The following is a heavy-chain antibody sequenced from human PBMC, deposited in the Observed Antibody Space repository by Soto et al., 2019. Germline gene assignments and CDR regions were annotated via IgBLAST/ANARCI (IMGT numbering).Heavy chain of an antibody. V-gene: IGHV3-7*01. CDR3: AKGSTTFDY. Sequence: PGGSLRLSCAASGFTFSSYWMTWVRQAPGKGLEWVANMKPDGSGKYYVDSVEGRFTISRDNAKNSLYLQLNSLRAEDTAVYYCAKGSTTFDYWGQGTLVTVSS. J-gene: IGHJ4*02. CDR2: MKPDGSGK. D-gene: IGHD5-12*01. CDR1: GFTFSSYW.